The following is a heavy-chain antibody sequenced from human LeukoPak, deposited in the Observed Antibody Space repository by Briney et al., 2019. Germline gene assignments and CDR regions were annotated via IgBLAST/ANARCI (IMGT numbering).Heavy chain of an antibody. D-gene: IGHD2-2*02. J-gene: IGHJ6*03. CDR1: GFTFSSYA. V-gene: IGHV3-23*01. CDR2: ISGSGGST. Sequence: GGSLRLSCAASGFTFSSYAMSWVRQAPGKGLEWVSAISGSGGSTYYADSVKGRFTISRDNSKNTLYLQMNSLRAEDTAVYYCAKVGHTVVPAAIPFYYYYMDVWGKGTTVTVSS. CDR3: AKVGHTVVPAAIPFYYYYMDV.